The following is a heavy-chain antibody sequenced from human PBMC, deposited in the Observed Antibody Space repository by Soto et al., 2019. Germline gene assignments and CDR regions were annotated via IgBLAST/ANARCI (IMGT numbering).Heavy chain of an antibody. D-gene: IGHD3-3*01. Sequence: SVKVSCKASGGTFSSYAISWVRQAPGQGLEWMGGFIPIFGTANYAQKFQGRVMITADESTSTAYKELSSLRSEDTALYYCARDPGYDFCSGYPIVYYYYGMDVWGQGTTVTVSS. CDR1: GGTFSSYA. CDR3: ARDPGYDFCSGYPIVYYYYGMDV. V-gene: IGHV1-69*13. J-gene: IGHJ6*02. CDR2: FIPIFGTA.